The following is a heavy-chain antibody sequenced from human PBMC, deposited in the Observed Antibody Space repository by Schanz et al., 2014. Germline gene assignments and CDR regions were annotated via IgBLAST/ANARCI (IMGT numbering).Heavy chain of an antibody. J-gene: IGHJ4*02. V-gene: IGHV4-31*03. CDR2: IYHSGNT. D-gene: IGHD2-2*01. CDR1: GGSIDVSGYY. Sequence: QVQLQESGPRLVKPSQTLSLTCTVSGGSIDVSGYYWSWIRQQPGKALEWIGYIYHSGNTYFKPSLQSRLAMSVDTAKNQFSLSLSSATAADTAVYYCARSEGERVVPTAYFDFWGQGTLVTVSA. CDR3: ARSEGERVVPTAYFDF.